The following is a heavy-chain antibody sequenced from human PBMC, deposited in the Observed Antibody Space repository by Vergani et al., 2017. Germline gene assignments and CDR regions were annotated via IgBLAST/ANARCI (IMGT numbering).Heavy chain of an antibody. D-gene: IGHD1-26*01. CDR2: IRSKANSYAT. J-gene: IGHJ4*02. Sequence: EVQLVESGGGLVKPGGSLRLSCAASGFTFSGSAMHWVRQASGKGLEWVGRIRSKANSYATAYAASVKGRFTISRDDSKNTAYLQMNSLKTEDTAVYYCTRRGSWGADFDYWGQGTLVTVSS. CDR1: GFTFSGSA. V-gene: IGHV3-73*01. CDR3: TRRGSWGADFDY.